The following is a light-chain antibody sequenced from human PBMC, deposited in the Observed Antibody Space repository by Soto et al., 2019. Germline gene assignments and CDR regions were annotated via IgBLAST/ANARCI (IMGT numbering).Light chain of an antibody. J-gene: IGKJ4*01. CDR2: DAS. CDR1: KSVSSY. V-gene: IGKV3-11*01. CDR3: QQRSNWPHT. Sequence: EIVLTQSPATLSLSPGERATLSCRASKSVSSYLAWYKQKPGQAPRLLIYDASNRATGIPARFSGSVSGTDFTLTISSLKPEDFAVYYCQQRSNWPHTFGGGTKVEIK.